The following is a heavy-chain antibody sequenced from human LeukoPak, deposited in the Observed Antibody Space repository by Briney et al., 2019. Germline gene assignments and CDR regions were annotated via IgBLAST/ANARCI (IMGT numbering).Heavy chain of an antibody. CDR3: ARARGYNWNDVPFDY. CDR1: GGTFSSYA. CDR2: IIPILGIA. J-gene: IGHJ4*02. D-gene: IGHD1-1*01. V-gene: IGHV1-69*04. Sequence: GASVKVSCKASGGTFSSYAISWVRQAPGQGLEWMGRIIPILGIANYAQKFQGRVTITADKSTSTAYMELSSLRSEDTAVYYCARARGYNWNDVPFDYRGQGTLVTVSS.